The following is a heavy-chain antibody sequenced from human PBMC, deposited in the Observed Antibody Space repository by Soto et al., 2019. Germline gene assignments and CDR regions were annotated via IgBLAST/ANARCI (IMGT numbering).Heavy chain of an antibody. V-gene: IGHV3-15*07. CDR1: GFTFSNAW. J-gene: IGHJ4*02. CDR2: IKSKTDGGTT. Sequence: GGSLRLSCAASGFTFSNAWMNWVRQAPGKGLEWVGRIKSKTDGGTTDYAAPVKGRFTISRDDSKNTLYLQMNSLKTEDTAVYYCTTDQAAAGTEFDYWGQGTLVTVSS. CDR3: TTDQAAAGTEFDY. D-gene: IGHD6-13*01.